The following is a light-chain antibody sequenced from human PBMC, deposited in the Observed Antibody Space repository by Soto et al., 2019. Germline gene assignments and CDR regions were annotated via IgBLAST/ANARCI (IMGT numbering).Light chain of an antibody. CDR1: SSNIGTNS. CDR3: ASWDDSLNGVV. V-gene: IGLV1-44*01. Sequence: QSVLTQPPSASGTPGQRVSISCSGSSSNIGTNSVNWYQQLPGTAPKLLIYGNYERPSGVPDRFSGSRSGTSASLAISGLQYEDASDYYCASWDDSLNGVVFGGGTKLTVL. CDR2: GNY. J-gene: IGLJ2*01.